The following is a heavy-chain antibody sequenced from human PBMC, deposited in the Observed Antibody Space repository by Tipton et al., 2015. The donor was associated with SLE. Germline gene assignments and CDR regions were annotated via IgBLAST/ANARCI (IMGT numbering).Heavy chain of an antibody. Sequence: TLSLTCAVYGGSFSGYYWSWIRQPPGKGLEWIGEINHSGSTNYNPSLKSRVTISVDTSKNQFSLKLSSVTAADTAVYYCARDRGQWLVLGYYGMDVWGQGTTVTVSS. V-gene: IGHV4-34*01. CDR3: ARDRGQWLVLGYYGMDV. CDR1: GGSFSGYY. CDR2: INHSGST. J-gene: IGHJ6*02. D-gene: IGHD6-19*01.